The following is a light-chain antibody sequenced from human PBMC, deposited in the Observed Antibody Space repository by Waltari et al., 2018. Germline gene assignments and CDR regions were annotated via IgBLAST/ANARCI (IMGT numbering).Light chain of an antibody. CDR1: QTISSN. Sequence: EIVMTQSPATLSVSPGERATLSCRASQTISSNLAWYQQKPVQAPRLLIYSASTRATGIPARFSGSGSGTEFTLTISSLQSEDFAVYYCQQYNNWPPTYTFGQGTKLDIK. CDR3: QQYNNWPPTYT. J-gene: IGKJ2*01. V-gene: IGKV3-15*01. CDR2: SAS.